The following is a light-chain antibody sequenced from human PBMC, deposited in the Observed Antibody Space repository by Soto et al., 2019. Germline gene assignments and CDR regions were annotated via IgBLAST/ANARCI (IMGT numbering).Light chain of an antibody. CDR3: QQYGSSTWT. CDR1: QSVSSSY. CDR2: GAS. V-gene: IGKV3-20*01. J-gene: IGKJ1*01. Sequence: EIVLTQSPGTLSLSPGERATLSCRASQSVSSSYLAWDQQKPGQAPRPLIYGASSRATGIPDRFSGSGSGTDFTLTISRLEPEDFAVYYCQQYGSSTWTFGQGTKV.